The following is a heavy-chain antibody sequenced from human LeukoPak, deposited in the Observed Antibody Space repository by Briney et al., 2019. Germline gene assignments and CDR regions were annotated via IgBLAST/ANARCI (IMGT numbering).Heavy chain of an antibody. CDR3: ARERFGELLVDY. D-gene: IGHD3-10*01. J-gene: IGHJ4*02. Sequence: GGSLRPSCAASGFTFSSYSMNWVRQAPGRGLEWVSSISSSSSYIYYADSVKGRFTISRDNAKNSLYLQMNSLRAEDTAVYYCARERFGELLVDYWGQGTLVTVSS. CDR1: GFTFSSYS. V-gene: IGHV3-21*01. CDR2: ISSSSSYI.